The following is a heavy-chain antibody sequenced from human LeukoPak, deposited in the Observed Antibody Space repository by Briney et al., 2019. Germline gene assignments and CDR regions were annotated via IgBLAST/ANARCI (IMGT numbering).Heavy chain of an antibody. CDR3: ARIGWGCCGNFAYYYYYMDV. J-gene: IGHJ6*03. Sequence: GGSLRLSXAASGFTFSSYAMSWVRQAPGKGLEWVSAISGSGGSTYYADSVKGRFAISRDNSKNTLSLQMNSLRSEDTAVYYCARIGWGCCGNFAYYYYYMDVWGKGTTVTVSS. CDR1: GFTFSSYA. V-gene: IGHV3-23*01. D-gene: IGHD4-23*01. CDR2: ISGSGGST.